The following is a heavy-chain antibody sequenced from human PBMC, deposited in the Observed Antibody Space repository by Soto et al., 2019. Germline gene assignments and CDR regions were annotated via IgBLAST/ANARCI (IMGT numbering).Heavy chain of an antibody. Sequence: QVQLVQSGAEVKKPGASVKVSCKASGYTFTRSGISWVRQAHGQGPEWMGWISSYNGDTNYAQTFQGRVTMTTDTSTSTAYMELRSLRSDDTAVYYCARAGVAPYYDYGMDVWGQGTPVTVSS. D-gene: IGHD5-12*01. CDR1: GYTFTRSG. V-gene: IGHV1-18*01. CDR2: ISSYNGDT. CDR3: ARAGVAPYYDYGMDV. J-gene: IGHJ6*02.